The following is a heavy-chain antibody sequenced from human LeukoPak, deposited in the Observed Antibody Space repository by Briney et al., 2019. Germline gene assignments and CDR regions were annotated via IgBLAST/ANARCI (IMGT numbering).Heavy chain of an antibody. Sequence: SQTLSLTCTVSGGSISSGSYYWSWIRQPAGKGLEWIGRIYTSGSTNYNPSLKSRVTISVDTSKNQSSLKLSSVTAADTAVYYCARYCSGGSCHSEFDYWGQGTLVTVSS. J-gene: IGHJ4*02. D-gene: IGHD2-15*01. CDR3: ARYCSGGSCHSEFDY. CDR2: IYTSGST. V-gene: IGHV4-61*02. CDR1: GGSISSGSYY.